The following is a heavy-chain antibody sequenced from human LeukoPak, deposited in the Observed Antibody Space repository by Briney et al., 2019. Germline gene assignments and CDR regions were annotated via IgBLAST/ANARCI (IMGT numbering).Heavy chain of an antibody. CDR3: ARGEYMYGHDIDY. Sequence: GGSVRVSCKASGYTFTSYDINWVRRAPGEGLGWRGWMYPKKGKKDYAQTCKGRVTMTRNTSIRTVYMQLTSLRYEDTAVYYCARGEYMYGHDIDYWGQGTLVTVSS. J-gene: IGHJ4*02. D-gene: IGHD2/OR15-2a*01. V-gene: IGHV1-8*01. CDR2: MYPKKGKK. CDR1: GYTFTSYD.